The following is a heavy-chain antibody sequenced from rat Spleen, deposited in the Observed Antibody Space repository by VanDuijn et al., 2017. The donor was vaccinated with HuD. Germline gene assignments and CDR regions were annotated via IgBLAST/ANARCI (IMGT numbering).Heavy chain of an antibody. CDR1: GFTFSDYA. J-gene: IGHJ2*01. D-gene: IGHD1-9*01. CDR2: IIYDGSST. Sequence: EVQLVESGGGLVQPGRSLKLSCAASGFTFSDYAMAWVRQAPKKGLEWVATIIYDGSSTYYRDSVKGLFTSSRDNAKNTLCLQMDSLRSEDTATYYCATETYFGYNYHHYWGQGVMVTVSS. V-gene: IGHV5-17*01. CDR3: ATETYFGYNYHHY.